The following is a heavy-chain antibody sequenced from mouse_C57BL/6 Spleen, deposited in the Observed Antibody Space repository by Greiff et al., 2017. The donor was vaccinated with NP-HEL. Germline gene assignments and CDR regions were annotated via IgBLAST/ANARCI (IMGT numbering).Heavy chain of an antibody. CDR1: GYSITSGYY. J-gene: IGHJ1*03. CDR3: ARDRFITPGYFDV. V-gene: IGHV3-6*01. CDR2: ISYDGSN. D-gene: IGHD1-1*01. Sequence: EVQRVESGPGLVKPSQSLSLTCSVTGYSITSGYYWNWIRQFPGNKLEWMGYISYDGSNNYNPSLKNRISITRDTSKNQFFLKLNSVTTEDTATYYCARDRFITPGYFDVWGTGTTVTVSS.